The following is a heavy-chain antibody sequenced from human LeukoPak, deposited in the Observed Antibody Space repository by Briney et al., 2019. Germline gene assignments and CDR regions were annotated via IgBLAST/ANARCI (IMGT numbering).Heavy chain of an antibody. CDR3: ARAKGASSWYAFDI. V-gene: IGHV4-59*01. J-gene: IGHJ3*02. CDR2: ILYSGST. CDR1: GGSITGYY. Sequence: SETLSLTCTVSGGSITGYYWIWVRQPPGKGLEWIGYILYSGSTNYNPSLKSRVTISVDTSKNQFSLKLSSVTAADTAVYYCARAKGASSWYAFDIWGQGTMVTVSS. D-gene: IGHD6-13*01.